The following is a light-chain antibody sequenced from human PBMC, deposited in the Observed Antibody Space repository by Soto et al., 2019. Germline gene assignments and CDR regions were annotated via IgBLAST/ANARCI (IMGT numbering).Light chain of an antibody. CDR2: DVS. Sequence: QSVLTQPASVSGSPGQSITISCTGTSSDFGGYNYVSWYQQHPGKAPKLMIYDVSNRPSGVSNRFSGPKSGNTASLTISGLQAEDEADYYCSSYTSSSTLGVFGGGTKVTVL. CDR3: SSYTSSSTLGV. CDR1: SSDFGGYNY. V-gene: IGLV2-14*01. J-gene: IGLJ2*01.